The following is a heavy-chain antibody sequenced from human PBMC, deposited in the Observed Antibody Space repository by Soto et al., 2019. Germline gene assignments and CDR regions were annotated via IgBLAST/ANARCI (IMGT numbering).Heavy chain of an antibody. CDR1: GFTFSSHW. D-gene: IGHD4-4*01. CDR3: AREVYRNYGYDGFYI. V-gene: IGHV3-74*01. J-gene: IGHJ3*02. Sequence: EVQLVESGGGLVQPGGSLRLSCGASGFTFSSHWMHWVRQAPGKGLMWVSRINTDGRATSYADCVKGRFTISRDNAKNTLYLQMNSLRVADTALYFCAREVYRNYGYDGFYIWGQGTMVTVSP. CDR2: INTDGRAT.